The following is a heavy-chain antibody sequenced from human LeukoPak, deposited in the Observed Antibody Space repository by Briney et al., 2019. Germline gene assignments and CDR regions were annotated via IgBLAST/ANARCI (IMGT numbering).Heavy chain of an antibody. Sequence: GGSLRLSCAASGFTFSSYAMHWVRQAPGKGLEWVAVISYDGSNKYYADSVKGRFTISRDNSKNTLYLQMNSLRAEDTAVYYCAREQYYDSSGLDYWGQGTLVTVSS. CDR2: ISYDGSNK. CDR3: AREQYYDSSGLDY. J-gene: IGHJ4*02. V-gene: IGHV3-30-3*01. D-gene: IGHD3-22*01. CDR1: GFTFSSYA.